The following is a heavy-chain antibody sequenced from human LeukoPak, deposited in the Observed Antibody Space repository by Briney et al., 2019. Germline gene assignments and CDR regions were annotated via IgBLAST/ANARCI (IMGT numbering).Heavy chain of an antibody. CDR2: ISTNTGNP. V-gene: IGHV7-4-1*02. Sequence: GASVKVSCKASGYTFTGYYMHWVRQAPGQGLEWMGWISTNTGNPTYAQGFTGRFVFSLDTSVSTAYLQISSLKAEDTAVYYCARIPQREADNYWGQGTLVTVSS. D-gene: IGHD1-1*01. CDR3: ARIPQREADNY. CDR1: GYTFTGYY. J-gene: IGHJ4*02.